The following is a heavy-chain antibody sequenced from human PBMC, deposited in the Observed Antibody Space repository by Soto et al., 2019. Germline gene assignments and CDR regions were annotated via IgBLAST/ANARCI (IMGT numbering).Heavy chain of an antibody. Sequence: SETLSLTCAVYGGSFSGYYWSWIRQPPGKGLEWIGEINHSGSTNYNPSLKSRVTISVDTSKNQFSLKLSSVTAADTAVYYCARGRRLLGLFDYWGQGTLVTVSS. D-gene: IGHD1-26*01. CDR1: GGSFSGYY. CDR2: INHSGST. J-gene: IGHJ4*02. CDR3: ARGRRLLGLFDY. V-gene: IGHV4-34*01.